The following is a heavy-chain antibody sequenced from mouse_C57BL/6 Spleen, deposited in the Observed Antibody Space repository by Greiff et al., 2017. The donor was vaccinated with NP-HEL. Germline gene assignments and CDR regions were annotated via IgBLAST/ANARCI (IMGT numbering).Heavy chain of an antibody. CDR1: GYAFSSSW. V-gene: IGHV1-82*01. CDR2: IYPGDGDT. J-gene: IGHJ3*01. Sequence: QVQLQQSGPELVKPGASVKISCKASGYAFSSSWMNWVKQRPGKGLEWIGRIYPGDGDTNYNGKFKGKATLTADKSSSTAYMQLSSLTSEDSAVYFCAREGYYGAWFAYWGQGTLVTVSA. CDR3: AREGYYGAWFAY. D-gene: IGHD2-13*01.